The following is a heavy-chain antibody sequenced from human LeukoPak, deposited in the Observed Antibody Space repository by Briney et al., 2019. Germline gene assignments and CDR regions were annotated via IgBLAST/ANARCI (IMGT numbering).Heavy chain of an antibody. CDR2: IWYDGSNK. V-gene: IGHV3-33*01. Sequence: GGSLRLSCAASGFTFSSYGMHWVRQAPGKGLEWVAVIWYDGSNKYYADSVKGRFTISRDNSKNTLYLQMNSLRAEDTAVYYGARSGYWNYDFWSGYSIRYFDYWGQGTLVTVSS. CDR1: GFTFSSYG. J-gene: IGHJ4*02. CDR3: ARSGYWNYDFWSGYSIRYFDY. D-gene: IGHD3-3*01.